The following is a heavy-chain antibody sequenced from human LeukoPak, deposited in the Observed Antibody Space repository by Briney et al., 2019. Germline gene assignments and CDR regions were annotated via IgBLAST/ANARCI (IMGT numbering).Heavy chain of an antibody. J-gene: IGHJ6*03. CDR2: IYPDDSDT. V-gene: IGHV5-51*01. D-gene: IGHD2-8*01. CDR3: ARHGHCTNGVCYSNYYYYMDV. CDR1: GYRFTSYS. Sequence: GESLKISCRGSGYRFTSYSIGWVRQMPGKGLEWMGIIYPDDSDTRYSPSFEGQVIISVDKSISTAYLQWSSLKASDTATYYCARHGHCTNGVCYSNYYYYMDVWGKGTTVTVSS.